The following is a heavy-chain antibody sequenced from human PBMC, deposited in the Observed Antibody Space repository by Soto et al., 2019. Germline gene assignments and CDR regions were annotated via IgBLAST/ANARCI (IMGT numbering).Heavy chain of an antibody. V-gene: IGHV3-49*03. CDR1: GFTFGDYA. CDR2: IRSKAYGGTT. CDR3: TRVRPPFGVVKTYYYGMDI. J-gene: IGHJ6*02. Sequence: PGGSMRLSCTACGFTFGDYAMSWFRQDPGKGLEWVGFIRSKAYGGTTEYAASVKGRFTISRDDSKSIAYLQMNSLKTEDTAVYYCTRVRPPFGVVKTYYYGMDIWGQGTTGTVSS. D-gene: IGHD3-3*01.